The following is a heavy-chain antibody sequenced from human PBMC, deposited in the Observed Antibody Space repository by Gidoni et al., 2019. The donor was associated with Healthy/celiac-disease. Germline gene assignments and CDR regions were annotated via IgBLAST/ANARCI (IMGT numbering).Heavy chain of an antibody. D-gene: IGHD2-2*02. CDR3: ARQGGGVPAAIKNFWYFDL. V-gene: IGHV4-39*01. Sequence: QLQLQESGPGLVKPSETLSLTCTVSGGSISSSSYYWGWIRQPPVKGLEWIGSIYYSGSTYYNPSLKSRVTISVDTSKNQFALKLSSVTAADTAVYYCARQGGGVPAAIKNFWYFDLWGRGTLVTVSS. J-gene: IGHJ2*01. CDR1: GGSISSSSYY. CDR2: IYYSGST.